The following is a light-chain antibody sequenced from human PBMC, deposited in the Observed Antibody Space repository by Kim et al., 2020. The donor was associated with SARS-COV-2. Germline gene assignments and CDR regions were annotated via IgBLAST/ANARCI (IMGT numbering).Light chain of an antibody. CDR3: QQYNDWPLT. CDR2: SAS. V-gene: IGKV3-15*01. Sequence: SVSPGESATLSCRASQSGGSKLAWYHQKPGQAPRLLIYSASTRATGIPASFSGSGSGTEFTLTISSLQSEDFAVYYCQQYNDWPLTFGQGTKLEI. J-gene: IGKJ2*01. CDR1: QSGGSK.